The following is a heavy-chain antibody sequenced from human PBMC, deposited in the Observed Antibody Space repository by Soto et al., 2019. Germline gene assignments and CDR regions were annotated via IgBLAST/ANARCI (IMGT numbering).Heavy chain of an antibody. CDR2: INHRGST. V-gene: IGHV4-34*01. D-gene: IGHD6-13*01. J-gene: IGHJ3*02. CDR3: ARDAIAAAGTDAFDI. CDR1: GGSFSGYY. Sequence: SETLSLTCAVYGGSFSGYYWSWIRQPPGKGLEWIGEINHRGSTNYNPSLKSRVTISVDTSKNQFSLKLSSETAADTAVYYCARDAIAAAGTDAFDIWGQGTMVTVSS.